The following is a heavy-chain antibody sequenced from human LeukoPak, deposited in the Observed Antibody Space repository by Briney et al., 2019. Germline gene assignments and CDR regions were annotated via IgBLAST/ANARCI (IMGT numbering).Heavy chain of an antibody. CDR1: GFTFSSYA. Sequence: GGSLRLSCAASGFTFSSYATHWVRQAPGKGLEWVAVISYDGSNKYYADSVKGRFTISRDNSKNTQYLQMNSLRAEDTAFYYCAGYDKSGYPGYWGQGTLVTVSS. CDR3: AGYDKSGYPGY. CDR2: ISYDGSNK. D-gene: IGHD3-22*01. J-gene: IGHJ4*02. V-gene: IGHV3-30-3*01.